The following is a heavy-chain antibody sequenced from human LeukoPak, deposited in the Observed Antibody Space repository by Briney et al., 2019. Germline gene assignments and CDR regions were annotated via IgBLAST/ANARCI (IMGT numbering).Heavy chain of an antibody. CDR1: GFTFSSYW. V-gene: IGHV3-7*01. CDR3: GVLYYRNNWFDP. J-gene: IGHJ5*02. D-gene: IGHD3-10*01. CDR2: IKQDGSEK. Sequence: GGSLRLSCAASGFTFSSYWMSWVRQAPGKGLEWVANIKQDGSEKYYVDSVKGRFTISRDNAKNSLYLQMNSLRAEDTAVYYCGVLYYRNNWFDPWGQGTLVTVSS.